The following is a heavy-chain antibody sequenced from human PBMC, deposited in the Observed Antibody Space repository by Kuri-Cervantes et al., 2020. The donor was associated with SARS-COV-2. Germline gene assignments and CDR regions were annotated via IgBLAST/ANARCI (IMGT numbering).Heavy chain of an antibody. D-gene: IGHD2-2*01. CDR2: IYSGGST. CDR1: GFTVSSNY. CDR3: ARDSRSWYQLLLDRYSYSYMDV. J-gene: IGHJ6*03. Sequence: GESLKISCAASGFTVSSNYMSWVRQAPGKGLEWVSVIYSGGSTYYADSVKGRFTISRDNSKNTLYLQMNSLRAEDTAVYYCARDSRSWYQLLLDRYSYSYMDVWGKGTTVTVSS. V-gene: IGHV3-53*05.